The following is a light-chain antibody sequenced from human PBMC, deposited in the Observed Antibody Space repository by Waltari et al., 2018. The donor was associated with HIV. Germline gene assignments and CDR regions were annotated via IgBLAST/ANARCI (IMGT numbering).Light chain of an antibody. J-gene: IGKJ5*01. CDR2: GAS. Sequence: IVLTLSPATLSLSPGERATLSCRASQRVSSHLAWYHQKPGQPPRLLIYGASSRATGIPARFSGSGSGTDFTLTISSLGPGDFGVYYCQQRSNWPITFGQGTRLEIK. V-gene: IGKV3-11*01. CDR1: QRVSSH. CDR3: QQRSNWPIT.